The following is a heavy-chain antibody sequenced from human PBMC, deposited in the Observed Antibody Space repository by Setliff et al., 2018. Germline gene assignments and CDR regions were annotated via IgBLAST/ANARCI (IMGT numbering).Heavy chain of an antibody. Sequence: SGPTLVNPTQTLTLTCTFSGFSLSTSLVGVGWIRQPPGKALEWLALIYWNDGKRYSPSLKSRLTIIKDTSKNQVVLTMTNMDPVDTATYYCAHIAGGGNSPRHDYWGQGTLVTVSS. CDR3: AHIAGGGNSPRHDY. D-gene: IGHD2-21*01. V-gene: IGHV2-5*01. CDR2: IYWNDGK. CDR1: GFSLSTSLVG. J-gene: IGHJ4*02.